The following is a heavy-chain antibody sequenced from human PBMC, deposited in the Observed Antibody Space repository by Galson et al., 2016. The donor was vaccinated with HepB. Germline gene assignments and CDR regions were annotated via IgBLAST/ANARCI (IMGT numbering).Heavy chain of an antibody. Sequence: SLRLSCAASGFDFNDSSMHWVRQSPGKGLEWVAGISFDGRNSYYADSVKGRFIISRDSSKKTVYLQMNSLRSKDTAVYHCARSAAGRTATTTLAWGQGILVTVSS. CDR1: GFDFNDSS. CDR3: ARSAAGRTATTTLA. D-gene: IGHD4-17*01. V-gene: IGHV3-30-3*01. CDR2: ISFDGRNS. J-gene: IGHJ5*02.